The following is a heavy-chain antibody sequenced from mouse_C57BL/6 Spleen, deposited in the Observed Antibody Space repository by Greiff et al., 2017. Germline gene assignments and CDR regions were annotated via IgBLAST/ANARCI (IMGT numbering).Heavy chain of an antibody. CDR2: IDPETGGT. J-gene: IGHJ1*03. D-gene: IGHD2-5*01. V-gene: IGHV1-15*01. CDR3: TRWPYYSNNWYFDV. Sequence: QVQLQQSGAELVRPGASVTLSCKASGYTFTDYEMHWVKQTPVHGLEWIGAIDPETGGTAYNQKFKGKAILTADKSSSTAYMELRSLTSEDSAVYYCTRWPYYSNNWYFDVWGTGTTVTVSS. CDR1: GYTFTDYE.